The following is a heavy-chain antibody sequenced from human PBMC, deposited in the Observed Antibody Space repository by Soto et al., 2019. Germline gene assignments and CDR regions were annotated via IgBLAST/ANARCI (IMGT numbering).Heavy chain of an antibody. CDR2: ISGSGGST. D-gene: IGHD4-17*01. Sequence: GGSLRLSCAASGFTFSSYAMSWVRQAPGKGLEWVSAISGSGGSTYYADSVKGRFTISRDNSKNTLYLQMNSLRAEDTAVYYCAKAAVTSPPIPTWFDPWGQGTLVTVSS. J-gene: IGHJ5*02. V-gene: IGHV3-23*01. CDR1: GFTFSSYA. CDR3: AKAAVTSPPIPTWFDP.